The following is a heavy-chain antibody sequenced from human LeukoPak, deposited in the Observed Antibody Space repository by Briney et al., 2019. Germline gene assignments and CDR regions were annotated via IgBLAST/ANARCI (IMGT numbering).Heavy chain of an antibody. CDR3: AREDIVVVPPARPFDP. Sequence: GASVKVSCKASGYTFTSYGISWVRQAPGQGLEWMGRISAYNGNTNYAQKLQGRVTMTTDTSTSTAYMELRSLRSDDTAVYYCAREDIVVVPPARPFDPWGQGALVTVSS. CDR1: GYTFTSYG. J-gene: IGHJ5*02. V-gene: IGHV1-18*01. D-gene: IGHD2-2*01. CDR2: ISAYNGNT.